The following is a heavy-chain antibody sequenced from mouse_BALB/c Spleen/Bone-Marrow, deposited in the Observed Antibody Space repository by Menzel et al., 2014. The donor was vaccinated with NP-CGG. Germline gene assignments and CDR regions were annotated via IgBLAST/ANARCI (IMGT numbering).Heavy chain of an antibody. CDR2: IIPSSGYT. D-gene: IGHD1-1*01. CDR1: GYTFTRYT. CDR3: TIRYYAMDY. Sequence: VQLQQSGAELARPGASVKMSCQASGYTFTRYTMHWEKQRPGQGLEWIGYIIPSSGYTNHNQKFKDKATLTADKSSSTAYMQLSSLTSEDSAVYYCTIRYYAMDYWGQGTSVTVSS. V-gene: IGHV1-4*01. J-gene: IGHJ4*01.